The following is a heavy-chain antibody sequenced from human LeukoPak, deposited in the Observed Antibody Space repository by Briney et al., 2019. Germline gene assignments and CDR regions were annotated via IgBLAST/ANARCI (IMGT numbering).Heavy chain of an antibody. J-gene: IGHJ5*02. CDR2: IGGRGGST. V-gene: IGHV3-23*01. CDR1: GFTFSSYA. CDR3: GKEGGA. Sequence: GGSLRLSCAASGFTFSSYAMGWVRQAPGKGPEWVSAIGGRGGSTYYADFLGGRFIISRDNPKDMVYLQMNSLKVDDTATYYCGKEGGAWGQGTKVTVSS. D-gene: IGHD3-16*01.